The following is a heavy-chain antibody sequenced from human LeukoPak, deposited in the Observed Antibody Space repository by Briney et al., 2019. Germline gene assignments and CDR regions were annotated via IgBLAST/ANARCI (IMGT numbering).Heavy chain of an antibody. J-gene: IGHJ4*02. CDR2: ISYDGSNK. V-gene: IGHV3-30-3*01. D-gene: IGHD3-22*01. CDR3: ARSARYYDSSGYQIDY. CDR1: GFTFSSYA. Sequence: GGSLRLSCAASGFTFSSYAMHWVRQAPGKGLEWVAVISYDGSNKYYADSVKGRFTISRDNSKNTPYLQMNSLRAEDTAVYYCARSARYYDSSGYQIDYWGQGTLVTVSS.